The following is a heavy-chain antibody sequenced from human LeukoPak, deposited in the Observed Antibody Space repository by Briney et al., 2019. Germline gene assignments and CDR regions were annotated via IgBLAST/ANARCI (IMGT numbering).Heavy chain of an antibody. D-gene: IGHD6-6*01. CDR1: GGSISSYY. CDR3: ARQGSALDY. V-gene: IGHV4-59*08. Sequence: SETLSLTCTVSGGSISSYYWSWIRQPPGKGLEWIGYIYYSGSTNYNPSLKSRVTISVDTSKNQFSLKLSSVTAADTAVYYCARQGSALDYWGQGALVTVSS. CDR2: IYYSGST. J-gene: IGHJ4*02.